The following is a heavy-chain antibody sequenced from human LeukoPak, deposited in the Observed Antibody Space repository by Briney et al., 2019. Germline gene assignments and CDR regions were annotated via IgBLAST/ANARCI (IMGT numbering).Heavy chain of an antibody. D-gene: IGHD3-22*01. V-gene: IGHV4-59*01. J-gene: IGHJ3*02. CDR2: IYYSGST. CDR1: GGSISSYY. Sequence: SETLSLTCTVSGGSISSYYWSWIRQPPGKGLEWIGYIYYSGSTNYNPSLKSRVTISVDTSKNQFSLKLSSVTAADTAVYYCARDRSYYYDSSPRAFDIWGQGTMVTVSS. CDR3: ARDRSYYYDSSPRAFDI.